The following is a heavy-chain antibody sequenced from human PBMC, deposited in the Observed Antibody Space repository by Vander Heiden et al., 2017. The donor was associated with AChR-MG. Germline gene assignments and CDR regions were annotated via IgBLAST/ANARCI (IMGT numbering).Heavy chain of an antibody. V-gene: IGHV3-73*02. CDR3: VSRAVGRGAY. CDR1: GLPFSGSD. Sequence: EVQLVESGGGLVQPGGSLKLSCAASGLPFSGSDMHWVRQASGKGLEWLGRIKTKDENYATAYAASVEGRFTISRDDSRNTAFLQMASLKTEDTAVYYCVSRAVGRGAYWGQGALVTVSS. D-gene: IGHD3-10*01. J-gene: IGHJ4*02. CDR2: IKTKDENYAT.